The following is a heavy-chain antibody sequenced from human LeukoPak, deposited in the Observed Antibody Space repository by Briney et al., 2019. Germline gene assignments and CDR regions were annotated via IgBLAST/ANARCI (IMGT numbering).Heavy chain of an antibody. CDR1: GFTFSNYA. CDR2: IEVGGAMT. J-gene: IGHJ4*02. CDR3: AKPLGGSYLFDL. V-gene: IGHV3-23*01. Sequence: PGGSLRLSCAASGFTFSNYAMTWVRRAPGKGLEWVSTIEVGGAMTHYADSVKGRFTISRDTSKSTLFLQMTNLRVEDTAVYYCAKPLGGSYLFDLWGPGTLVIVSS. D-gene: IGHD1-26*01.